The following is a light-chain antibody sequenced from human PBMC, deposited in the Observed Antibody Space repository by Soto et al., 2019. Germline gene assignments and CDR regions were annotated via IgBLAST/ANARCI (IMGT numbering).Light chain of an antibody. CDR2: DAS. Sequence: DIQMTQSPSTLSAYVGDRVVITCRASQNINKWLAWYQQKPGKAPKFLIYDASTLETGVPSRFSGSGSGTEFTLTISRLQPDDFATFYCQQYDNFPRTFGQGTKVDIK. CDR3: QQYDNFPRT. J-gene: IGKJ1*01. V-gene: IGKV1-5*01. CDR1: QNINKW.